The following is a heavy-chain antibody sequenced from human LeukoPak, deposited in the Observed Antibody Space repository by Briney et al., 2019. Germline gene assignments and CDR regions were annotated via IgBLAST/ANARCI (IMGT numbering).Heavy chain of an antibody. CDR2: IYYSGST. CDR3: ARGRLARSPYFDY. D-gene: IGHD6-19*01. CDR1: GGSISSSSYY. V-gene: IGHV4-61*01. J-gene: IGHJ4*02. Sequence: KSSETLSLTCTVSGGSISSSSYYWSWIRQPPGKGLEWIGYIYYSGSTDYNPSLKSRVTISVETSKNQFSLNLSSVTAADTAVYYCARGRLARSPYFDYWGQGTLVTVSS.